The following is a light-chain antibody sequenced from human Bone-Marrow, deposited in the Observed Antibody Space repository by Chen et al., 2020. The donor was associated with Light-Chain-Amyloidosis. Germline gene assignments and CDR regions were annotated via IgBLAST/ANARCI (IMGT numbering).Light chain of an antibody. CDR1: SSEVGGYKY. V-gene: IGLV2-14*03. J-gene: IGLJ1*01. CDR2: DVS. Sequence: QSALTKPASVSGSPGPSITISCTGTSSEVGGYKYVSWFQQHPGKGPKLMIFDVSTRPSGVSNRFSGSKSGNTASLTIAGLQAEDEADYYCNSYTSSGTYVFGTGTKVTVL. CDR3: NSYTSSGTYV.